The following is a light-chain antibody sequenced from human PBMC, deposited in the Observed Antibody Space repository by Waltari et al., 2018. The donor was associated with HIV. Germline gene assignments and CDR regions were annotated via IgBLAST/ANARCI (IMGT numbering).Light chain of an antibody. J-gene: IGKJ1*01. CDR3: QQYYSTLWT. Sequence: DIVMTQSPDSLAVSLGERATINCKSSQSVLYSSNNKNYSAWYQQKPGQPPKLLIYWASTRESGVPDRFSGSWSGTDFTLTISSLQAEDVAVYYCQQYYSTLWTFGQGTKVEIK. V-gene: IGKV4-1*01. CDR2: WAS. CDR1: QSVLYSSNNKNY.